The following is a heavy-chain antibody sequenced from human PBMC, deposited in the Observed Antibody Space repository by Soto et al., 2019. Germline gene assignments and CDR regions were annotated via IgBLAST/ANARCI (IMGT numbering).Heavy chain of an antibody. D-gene: IGHD2-2*03. J-gene: IGHJ6*02. V-gene: IGHV4-34*01. CDR1: GGSFSGYY. Sequence: SETLSLTCAVYGGSFSGYYWSWIRQPPGKGLDWIGEINHRGSTNYNPSLKSRVTISVDTSKNQFSLILSSVTAADTAVYYCARLNGYCVSTSCHRYYGLDVWGQGTTVTVSS. CDR3: ARLNGYCVSTSCHRYYGLDV. CDR2: INHRGST.